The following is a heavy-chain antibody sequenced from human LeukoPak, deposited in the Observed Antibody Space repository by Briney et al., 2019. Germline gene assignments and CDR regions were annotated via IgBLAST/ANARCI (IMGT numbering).Heavy chain of an antibody. J-gene: IGHJ4*02. CDR1: GGSISSSNW. CDR2: IYHSGST. Sequence: SSETLSLTCAVSGGSISSSNWWSWVRQPPGKGLEWIGEIYHSGSTNYNPSLKSRVTISVDKSKNQFSLKLSSVTAADTAVYYCARRLWFGELPTPFDYWGQGTLVTVSS. CDR3: ARRLWFGELPTPFDY. D-gene: IGHD3-10*01. V-gene: IGHV4-4*02.